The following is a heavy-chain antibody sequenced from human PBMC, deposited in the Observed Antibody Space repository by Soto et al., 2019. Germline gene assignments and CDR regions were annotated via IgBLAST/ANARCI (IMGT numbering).Heavy chain of an antibody. V-gene: IGHV4-30-2*01. D-gene: IGHD4-17*01. J-gene: IGHJ4*02. CDR2: IYHSGST. Sequence: SETLSLTCAVSGGSISSGGYSWSWIRQPPGKGLEWIGYIYHSGSTYYNPSLKSRVTISVDRSKNQFSLKLSSVTAADTAVYYCARAVGGRLPFDYWGQGTLVPSPQ. CDR3: ARAVGGRLPFDY. CDR1: GGSISSGGYS.